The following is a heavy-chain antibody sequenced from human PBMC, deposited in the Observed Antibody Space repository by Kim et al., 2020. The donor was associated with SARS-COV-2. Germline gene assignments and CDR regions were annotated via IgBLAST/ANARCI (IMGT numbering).Heavy chain of an antibody. D-gene: IGHD3-22*01. V-gene: IGHV1-69*04. Sequence: SVKVSCKASGGTFSSYAISWVRQAPGQGLEWMGRIIPILGIANYAQKFQGRVTITADKSTSTAYMELSSLRSEDTAVYYCARVVGGYYDSSGYLDYWGQGTLSPSPQ. CDR2: IIPILGIA. CDR1: GGTFSSYA. CDR3: ARVVGGYYDSSGYLDY. J-gene: IGHJ4*02.